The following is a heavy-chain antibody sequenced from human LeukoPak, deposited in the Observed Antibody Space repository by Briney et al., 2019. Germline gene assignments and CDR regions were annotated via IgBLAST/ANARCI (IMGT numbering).Heavy chain of an antibody. CDR2: NIPIFGTA. CDR3: ARGLGYCSGGSCYERNWFDP. V-gene: IGHV1-69*13. J-gene: IGHJ5*02. CDR1: GGPLSRYY. D-gene: IGHD2-15*01. Sequence: GASVKVSCKASGGPLSRYYISWVRQASGKALVGRGGNIPIFGTANYAQKFQGRVTITADESTSTAYMELSSLRSEDTAVYYCARGLGYCSGGSCYERNWFDPWGQGTLVTVSS.